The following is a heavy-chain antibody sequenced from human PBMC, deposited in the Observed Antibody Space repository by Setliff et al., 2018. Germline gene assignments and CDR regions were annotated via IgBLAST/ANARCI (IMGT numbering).Heavy chain of an antibody. CDR3: ARSRTTAVKGGVFAV. J-gene: IGHJ2*01. D-gene: IGHD6-19*01. CDR2: IYYSGST. V-gene: IGHV4-31*03. CDR1: GASITSEAYY. Sequence: SETLSLTCIVSGASITSEAYYWSWIRQYPGKGLEWIRYIYYSGSTYYNPSLQSRVTVSLDSSKNHFSLELTSVTAADTAEYFCARSRTTAVKGGVFAVWGRGTLVTVSS.